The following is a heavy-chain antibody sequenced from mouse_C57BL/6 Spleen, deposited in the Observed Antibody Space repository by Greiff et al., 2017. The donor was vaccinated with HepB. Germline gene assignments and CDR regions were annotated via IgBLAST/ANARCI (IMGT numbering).Heavy chain of an antibody. V-gene: IGHV5-6*01. D-gene: IGHD2-5*01. J-gene: IGHJ2*01. CDR2: ISSGGSYT. Sequence: EVQVVESGGDLVKPGGSLKLSCAASGFTFSSYGMSWVRQTPDKRLEWVATISSGGSYTYYPDSVKGRFTISRDNAKNTLYLQMSSLKSEDTAMYYCARLSNQYYVDYWGQGTTLTVSS. CDR3: ARLSNQYYVDY. CDR1: GFTFSSYG.